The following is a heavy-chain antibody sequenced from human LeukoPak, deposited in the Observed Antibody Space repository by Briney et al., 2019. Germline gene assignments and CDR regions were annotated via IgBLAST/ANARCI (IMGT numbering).Heavy chain of an antibody. D-gene: IGHD3-9*01. V-gene: IGHV5-51*01. CDR1: GYSFTSYW. Sequence: GESLKICCKGSGYSFTSYWIGWVRQMPGKGLELMEIIFPGDSDTKYSPSFQGQVTISADKSLSTAYLQWSSLKASDTAMYYCARRLLRYFDWSTEDYFDYWSQGTLVTVSS. J-gene: IGHJ4*02. CDR2: IFPGDSDT. CDR3: ARRLLRYFDWSTEDYFDY.